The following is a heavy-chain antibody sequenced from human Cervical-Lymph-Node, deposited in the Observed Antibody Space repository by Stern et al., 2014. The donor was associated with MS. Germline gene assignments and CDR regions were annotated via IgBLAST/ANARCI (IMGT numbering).Heavy chain of an antibody. CDR1: GDSISNDNW. Sequence: QLQLQESGPGLVRPSGTLSLTCAVSGDSISNDNWWSWVRQPPGKGLEWFGKVYHTGSANYDPSIKSRVTISVDKSKTQFPLRLTSMTAADTAVYYCARDQGFQLMNSWGQGTLVIVSS. D-gene: IGHD2-2*01. V-gene: IGHV4-4*02. J-gene: IGHJ4*02. CDR2: VYHTGSA. CDR3: ARDQGFQLMNS.